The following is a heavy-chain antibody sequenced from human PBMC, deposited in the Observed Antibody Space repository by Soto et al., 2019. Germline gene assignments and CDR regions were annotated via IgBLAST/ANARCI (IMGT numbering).Heavy chain of an antibody. Sequence: EASVKVSCKASGFDFGSFGIQFLRQTHGRGLEWIGWIVVASGRTNYARQFQGRVAFSRDMSSTTAYMDLYDLKSDDTAVYFCSADHPHTAIGWPVWGQGTTVTVSS. V-gene: IGHV1-58*02. J-gene: IGHJ6*02. CDR2: IVVASGRT. CDR3: SADHPHTAIGWPV. CDR1: GFDFGSFG.